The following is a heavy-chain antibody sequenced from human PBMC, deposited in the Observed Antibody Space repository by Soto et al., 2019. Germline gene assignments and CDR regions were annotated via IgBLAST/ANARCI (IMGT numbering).Heavy chain of an antibody. D-gene: IGHD2-2*01. CDR1: GFTFSSYA. CDR3: AKDRAPVGYYYYYGMDV. Sequence: GGSLRLSCAASGFTFSSYAMSWVRQAPGKGLEWVSAISGSGVSTYYADSVKGRFTISRDNSKNTLYLQMNSLRAEDTAVYYCAKDRAPVGYYYYYGMDVWGPGTKVTVYS. V-gene: IGHV3-23*01. J-gene: IGHJ6*02. CDR2: ISGSGVST.